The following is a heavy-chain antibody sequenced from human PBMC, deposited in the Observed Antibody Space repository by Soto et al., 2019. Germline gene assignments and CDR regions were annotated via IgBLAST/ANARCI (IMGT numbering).Heavy chain of an antibody. CDR2: ISGSGGST. J-gene: IGHJ4*02. CDR3: AKLPWGIAAADPFDY. Sequence: GGSLRLSCAAFGFTFSSYAMSWVRQAPGKGLEWVSAISGSGGSTYYADSVKGRFTISRDNSKNTLYLQMNSLRAEDTAVYYCAKLPWGIAAADPFDYWGQGTLVTVSS. D-gene: IGHD6-13*01. CDR1: GFTFSSYA. V-gene: IGHV3-23*01.